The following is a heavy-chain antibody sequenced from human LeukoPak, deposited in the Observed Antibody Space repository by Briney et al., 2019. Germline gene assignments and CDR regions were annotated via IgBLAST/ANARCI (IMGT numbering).Heavy chain of an antibody. Sequence: GGSLRLSCAASGFTFSNYWMHWVRQAPGKGLEWVANIKQDGSQKSYVDSVKGRFTISRDNANNLLYLQMNSLRAEDTAVYYCARDRGPMGYSGYDPWFDPWGQGTLVTVSS. V-gene: IGHV3-7*01. CDR3: ARDRGPMGYSGYDPWFDP. J-gene: IGHJ5*02. CDR2: IKQDGSQK. CDR1: GFTFSNYW. D-gene: IGHD5-12*01.